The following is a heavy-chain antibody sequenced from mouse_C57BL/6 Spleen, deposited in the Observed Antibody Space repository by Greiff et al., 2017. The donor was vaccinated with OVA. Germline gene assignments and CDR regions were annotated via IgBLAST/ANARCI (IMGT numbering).Heavy chain of an antibody. CDR1: GYSITSGYY. Sequence: EVQLQQSGPGLVKPSQSLSLTCSVTGYSITSGYYWNWIRQFPGNKLEWMGYISYDGSNNYNPSLKNRISITRDTSKNPYCLKLKSVTTHDTATYDGARVDYGSSCPLDMDYWGKGTSVTVSS. J-gene: IGHJ4*01. D-gene: IGHD1-1*01. CDR2: ISYDGSN. CDR3: ARVDYGSSCPLDMDY. V-gene: IGHV3-6*01.